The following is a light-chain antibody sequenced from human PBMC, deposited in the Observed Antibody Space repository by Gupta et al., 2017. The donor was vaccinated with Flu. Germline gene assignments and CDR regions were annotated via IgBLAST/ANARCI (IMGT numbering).Light chain of an antibody. CDR1: QSVSSSF. J-gene: IGKJ2*03. CDR3: QQYGVSPPYS. Sequence: EIVLTQPPGTLSLSPGERATLSCRASQSVSSSFLAWYQHKPGQAPRLLIYGASSRDTGIPDRFSGSGSGTDFTLTISRREPEDFSVYYCQQYGVSPPYSFGQGTKLEIK. V-gene: IGKV3-20*01. CDR2: GAS.